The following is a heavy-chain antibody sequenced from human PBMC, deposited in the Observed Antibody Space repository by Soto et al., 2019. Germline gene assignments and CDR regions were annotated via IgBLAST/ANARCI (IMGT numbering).Heavy chain of an antibody. V-gene: IGHV3-23*01. CDR2: ISGSGGST. Sequence: EVQLLESGGGLVQPGGSLRLSCAASGFTFSSYAMSWVRQAPGKGLEWVSAISGSGGSTYYADSVKGRFTISRDNSKNTLYLQMNSLRAEDTAGYYCAMGGIVVVVAAFDYWGQGTLVTVSS. CDR1: GFTFSSYA. CDR3: AMGGIVVVVAAFDY. J-gene: IGHJ4*02. D-gene: IGHD2-15*01.